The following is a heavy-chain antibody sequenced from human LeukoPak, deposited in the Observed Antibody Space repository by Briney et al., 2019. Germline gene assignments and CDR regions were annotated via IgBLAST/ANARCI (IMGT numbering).Heavy chain of an antibody. CDR3: ARGGLSTGLDY. D-gene: IGHD5/OR15-5a*01. CDR1: GFSFNKHW. Sequence: PGGSLRLSCAASGFSFNKHWMHWVRRAPGKGLGWVSYVNNDGSSTSYADSVKGRFTISRDNAKNTLYLQMNSLRAEDTAVYYCARGGLSTGLDYWGQGTLVTVSS. V-gene: IGHV3-74*01. J-gene: IGHJ4*02. CDR2: VNNDGSST.